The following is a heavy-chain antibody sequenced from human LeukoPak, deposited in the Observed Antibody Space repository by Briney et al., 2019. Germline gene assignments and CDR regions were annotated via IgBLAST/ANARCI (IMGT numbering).Heavy chain of an antibody. Sequence: GGSLRLSCVASGFTFDSYWMTWVRQAPGKGLEWVANINRDGNEKYYVDSVKGRFTISRDNAKNSLYLQMNSLRAEDTAVYYCARDFSLTRLERPFDYWGQGTLVTVSS. CDR1: GFTFDSYW. V-gene: IGHV3-7*01. D-gene: IGHD1-1*01. CDR2: INRDGNEK. CDR3: ARDFSLTRLERPFDY. J-gene: IGHJ4*02.